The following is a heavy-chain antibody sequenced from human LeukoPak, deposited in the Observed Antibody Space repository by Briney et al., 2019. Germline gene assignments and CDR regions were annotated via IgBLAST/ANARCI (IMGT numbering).Heavy chain of an antibody. Sequence: SETLSLTCTVSRGSVSSYYWSWIRQPPGKGLEWIGYIYNSENTKYNSSLESRVTMSVDTSKNRFFLKLSSVTAADTAVYYCARFYSGPSGWFVLWYFDLWGRGTLVTVSS. CDR1: RGSVSSYY. J-gene: IGHJ2*01. V-gene: IGHV4-4*09. CDR3: ARFYSGPSGWFVLWYFDL. D-gene: IGHD6-19*01. CDR2: IYNSENT.